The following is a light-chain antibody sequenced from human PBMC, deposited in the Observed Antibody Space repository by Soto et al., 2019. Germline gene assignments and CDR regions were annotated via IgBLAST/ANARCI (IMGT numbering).Light chain of an antibody. CDR2: AAA. CDR3: QKYNSAPHT. J-gene: IGKJ4*01. Sequence: DIQMTQSPSSLSASVGDRVTITCRTSQDISNYLAWYQQKPGKVPNLLIYAAATLQSGVPSRFSGGGAGTDFSLTISSLQPEDVATYYYQKYNSAPHTFGGGTKVEIQ. CDR1: QDISNY. V-gene: IGKV1-27*01.